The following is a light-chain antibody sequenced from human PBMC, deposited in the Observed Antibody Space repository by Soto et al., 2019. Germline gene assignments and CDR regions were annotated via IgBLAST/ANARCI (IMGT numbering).Light chain of an antibody. CDR3: QQRSNWPLT. CDR2: DAS. V-gene: IGKV3-11*01. Sequence: EIVLTQSPATLSLSPGERATLSCRASQSVSSFLAWYQQKPGQAPRLLIYDASNRATGIPARFSGSGSEPDFTLTISSLEPEDFAVYYCQQRSNWPLTFGGGSKVEIK. CDR1: QSVSSF. J-gene: IGKJ4*01.